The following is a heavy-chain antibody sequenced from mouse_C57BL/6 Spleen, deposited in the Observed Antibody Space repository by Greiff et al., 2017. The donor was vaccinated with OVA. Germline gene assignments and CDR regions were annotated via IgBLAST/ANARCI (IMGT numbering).Heavy chain of an antibody. D-gene: IGHD3-1*01. CDR1: GYTFTSYW. CDR3: ARDLPGRGTLFDY. V-gene: IGHV1-53*01. J-gene: IGHJ2*01. Sequence: QVQLQQPGTELVKPGASVKLSCKASGYTFTSYWMHWVKQRPGQGLEWIGNINPSNGGTNYNEKFKSKATLTVDKSSSTAYMQRSSLTSEDAAVYYCARDLPGRGTLFDYWGQGTTLTVSS. CDR2: INPSNGGT.